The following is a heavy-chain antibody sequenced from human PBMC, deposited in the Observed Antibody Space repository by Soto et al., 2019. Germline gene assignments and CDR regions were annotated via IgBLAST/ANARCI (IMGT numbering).Heavy chain of an antibody. Sequence: GGSLRLSCAASGFTFSSYGMHWVRQAPGKGLEWVAVIWYDGSNKYYADSVKGRFTISRDNSKNTLYLQMNSLRAEDTAVYYCARANVYYYDSSGYPEYYFDYWGQGT. CDR1: GFTFSSYG. CDR2: IWYDGSNK. V-gene: IGHV3-33*01. CDR3: ARANVYYYDSSGYPEYYFDY. J-gene: IGHJ4*02. D-gene: IGHD3-22*01.